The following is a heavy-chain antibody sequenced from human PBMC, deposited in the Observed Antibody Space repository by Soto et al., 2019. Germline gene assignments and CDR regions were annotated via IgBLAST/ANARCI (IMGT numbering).Heavy chain of an antibody. CDR1: GFIFDDFA. Sequence: DVHLVESGGGLVQPGRSLRLSCAASGFIFDDFAMHWVRQAPGKGLEWVSGISWNSGSTDYAASVKGRFIISRDNARNSLYLQMNSLRPEDTALYYCARDTDSDTWNDPFDYWGQGTLVTVSS. CDR2: ISWNSGST. J-gene: IGHJ4*02. V-gene: IGHV3-9*01. CDR3: ARDTDSDTWNDPFDY. D-gene: IGHD1-1*01.